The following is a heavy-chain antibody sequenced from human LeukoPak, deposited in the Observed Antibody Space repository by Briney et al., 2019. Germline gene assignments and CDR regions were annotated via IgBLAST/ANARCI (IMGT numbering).Heavy chain of an antibody. CDR2: IRSKAYGGTT. Sequence: GGSLRLSCTASGFTFGDYAMSWFRQAPGKGLEWVGFIRSKAYGGTTEYAASVKGRFTISRDDSKSIAYLQMNSLKTEDTAVYYCTRDVDYGDYFFADPWGQGTLVTVSS. V-gene: IGHV3-49*03. CDR1: GFTFGDYA. J-gene: IGHJ5*02. CDR3: TRDVDYGDYFFADP. D-gene: IGHD4-17*01.